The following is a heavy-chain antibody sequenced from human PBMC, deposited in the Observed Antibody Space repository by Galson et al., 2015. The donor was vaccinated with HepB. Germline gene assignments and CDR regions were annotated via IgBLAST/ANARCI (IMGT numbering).Heavy chain of an antibody. Sequence: SLRLSCAASGFTFSNYGMNWVRQAPGKGLEWVSYITSTSSTIYYAESVKGRFTMSRDNAKNSLYLQMDSLRDEDTAVYYCARDQLGYCSAKTCYNSHAFDIWGRGTMVTVSS. CDR3: ARDQLGYCSAKTCYNSHAFDI. CDR1: GFTFSNYG. CDR2: ITSTSSTI. J-gene: IGHJ3*02. V-gene: IGHV3-48*02. D-gene: IGHD2-2*02.